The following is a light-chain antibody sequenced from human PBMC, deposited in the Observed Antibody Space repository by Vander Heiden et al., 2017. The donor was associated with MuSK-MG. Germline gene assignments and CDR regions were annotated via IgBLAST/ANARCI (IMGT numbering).Light chain of an antibody. CDR2: GTS. CDR3: RQYDNSPRT. CDR1: QSVSSN. J-gene: IGKJ5*01. V-gene: IGKV3-15*01. Sequence: IVMTQSPATLSTSPGERATLSCTARQSVSSNLAWYQQKPGQTPRLLVYGTSTRATDIPARFSGIGSGTEFTLTISTLESEDFAMYSCRQYDNSPRTFGQGTKVEIK.